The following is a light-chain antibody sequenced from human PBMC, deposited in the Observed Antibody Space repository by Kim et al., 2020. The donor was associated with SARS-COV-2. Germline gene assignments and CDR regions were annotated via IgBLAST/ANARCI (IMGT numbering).Light chain of an antibody. V-gene: IGKV3-20*01. CDR2: EAS. CDR1: QSVTSDY. CDR3: QKYGRSAQIT. Sequence: EIVLTQSPGTLSLSPGERVTLSCRASQSVTSDYLAWYQQKPGQAPRLLIYEASTRPTGIPDRFSGSGSGTDFTLTISRLEPEDFAVYYCQKYGRSAQITFGQGTRLEIK. J-gene: IGKJ5*01.